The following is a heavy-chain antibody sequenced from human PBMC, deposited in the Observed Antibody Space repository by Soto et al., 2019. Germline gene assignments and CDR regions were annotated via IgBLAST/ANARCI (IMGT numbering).Heavy chain of an antibody. CDR1: GFNFGSGW. V-gene: IGHV3-74*01. CDR3: SRDPLNYYDSD. Sequence: EVQLVESGGGLVQPGGSLRLSCAASGFNFGSGWMHWVRQAPGKGLVWVSRIDRDGSRPTYADSVRGRFTISRDNAKNTLYLQMSSLTAEDTALYYCSRDPLNYYDSDWGQGTLVTVSS. D-gene: IGHD3-22*01. CDR2: IDRDGSRP. J-gene: IGHJ4*02.